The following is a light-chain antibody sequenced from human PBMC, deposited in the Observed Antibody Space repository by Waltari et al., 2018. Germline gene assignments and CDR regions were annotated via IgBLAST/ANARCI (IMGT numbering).Light chain of an antibody. CDR1: RFNIGSND. V-gene: IGLV1-44*01. CDR3: SAWDDSLNGHVV. Sequence: QSLLTQPHSASGTLGQRVTISCSVRRFNIGSNDVSWYQQLPGPAPNLPINSNNQRPSGVPDRFSCSKSGTSASLAISGLQSADEADYFCSAWDDSLNGHVVFGGGTKLTVL. CDR2: SNN. J-gene: IGLJ2*01.